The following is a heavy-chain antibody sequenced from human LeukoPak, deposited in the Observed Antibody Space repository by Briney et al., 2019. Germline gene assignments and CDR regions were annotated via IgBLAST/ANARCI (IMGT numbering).Heavy chain of an antibody. CDR3: ASVVWKRAFDI. Sequence: GGPLRLSCAASGFTFSSYAMHWVRQAPGKGLEWVAVISYDGSNKYYADSVKGRFTISRDNSKNTLYLQMNSLRAEDTAVYYCASVVWKRAFDIWGQGTMVTVSS. J-gene: IGHJ3*02. CDR2: ISYDGSNK. CDR1: GFTFSSYA. V-gene: IGHV3-30-3*01. D-gene: IGHD2-2*01.